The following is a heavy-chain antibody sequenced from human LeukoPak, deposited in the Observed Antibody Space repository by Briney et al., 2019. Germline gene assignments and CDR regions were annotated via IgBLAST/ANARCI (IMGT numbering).Heavy chain of an antibody. D-gene: IGHD6-13*01. CDR1: RLSFNIYW. CDR2: INNDGGDT. CDR3: GRGHASYSATWSISYFFDF. Sequence: PGGTLRLSCAAARLSFNIYWMHWVRQAPGEGLVWVSRINNDGGDTISEDSVKGLFTISRGNANNQLYLQKNRLRPEDTAVYYWGRGHASYSATWSISYFFDFWLGGGLVSVPS. V-gene: IGHV3-74*01. J-gene: IGHJ4*02.